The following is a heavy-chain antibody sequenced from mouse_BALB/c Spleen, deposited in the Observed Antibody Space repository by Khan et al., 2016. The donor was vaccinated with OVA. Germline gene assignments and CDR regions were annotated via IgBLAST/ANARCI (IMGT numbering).Heavy chain of an antibody. V-gene: IGHV14-1*02. Sequence: EVQLQESGAELVRPGALVKLSCKASGFNIKNYYMHWVKQRPEQGLEWIGWIDPENGKTIYDPKFQGKASIIADKSSNTAYLQLSSLTSEDTAVYDCARDVYSAWFAYWGQGTLVTVSA. D-gene: IGHD2-3*01. J-gene: IGHJ3*01. CDR2: IDPENGKT. CDR3: ARDVYSAWFAY. CDR1: GFNIKNYY.